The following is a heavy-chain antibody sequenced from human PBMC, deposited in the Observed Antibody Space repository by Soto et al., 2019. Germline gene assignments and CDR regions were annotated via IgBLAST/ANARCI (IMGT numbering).Heavy chain of an antibody. CDR1: GYTFTGYY. D-gene: IGHD6-13*01. J-gene: IGHJ6*02. V-gene: IGHV1-2*02. Sequence: GASVKVSCKASGYTFTGYYMHWVRQAPGQGLEWMGWINPNSGGTNYAQKFQGRVTMTRDTSISTAYMELSRLRSDDTAVYYCAREEGIAAASLSYHYYGMDVWGQGTTVTVSS. CDR2: INPNSGGT. CDR3: AREEGIAAASLSYHYYGMDV.